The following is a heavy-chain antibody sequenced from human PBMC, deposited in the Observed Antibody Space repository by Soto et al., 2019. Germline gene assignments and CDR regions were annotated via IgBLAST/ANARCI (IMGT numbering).Heavy chain of an antibody. J-gene: IGHJ5*02. CDR3: ARNHTIAALSNWFDP. CDR2: INHSGGT. CDR1: GGYFSAYY. Sequence: SETLSLPCAVYGGYFSAYYWSWIRQPPGKGLEWIGEINHSGGTNYNPSLKSRVTISVDTSKNQFSLKLSSVTAADTAVYYCARNHTIAALSNWFDPWGQGTLVTVSS. D-gene: IGHD6-6*01. V-gene: IGHV4-34*01.